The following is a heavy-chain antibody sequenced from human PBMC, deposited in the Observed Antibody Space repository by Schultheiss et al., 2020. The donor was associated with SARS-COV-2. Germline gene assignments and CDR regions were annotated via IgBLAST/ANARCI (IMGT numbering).Heavy chain of an antibody. V-gene: IGHV3-11*04. Sequence: GESLKISCAASGFTFSDYYMSWIRQAPGKGLEWVSSISLNSGAIAYADSVKGRFTISRDNAKNSLYLQMNSLRAEDTAVYYCARGPGYYDSSGYYYYWGQGTLVTVSS. CDR1: GFTFSDYY. D-gene: IGHD3-22*01. CDR2: ISLNSGAI. CDR3: ARGPGYYDSSGYYYY. J-gene: IGHJ4*02.